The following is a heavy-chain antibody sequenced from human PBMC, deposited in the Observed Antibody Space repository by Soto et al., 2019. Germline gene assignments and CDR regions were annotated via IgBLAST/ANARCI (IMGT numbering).Heavy chain of an antibody. CDR1: GGSISSYY. Sequence: KASETLSLTCTVSGGSISSYYWSWIRQPPGKGLEWIGYIYYSGSTNYNPSLKSRVTISVDTSKNQFSLKLSSVTAVDTAVYYCARVPTRPNDSSGYPWGQGTLVTVSS. J-gene: IGHJ5*02. D-gene: IGHD3-22*01. V-gene: IGHV4-59*01. CDR3: ARVPTRPNDSSGYP. CDR2: IYYSGST.